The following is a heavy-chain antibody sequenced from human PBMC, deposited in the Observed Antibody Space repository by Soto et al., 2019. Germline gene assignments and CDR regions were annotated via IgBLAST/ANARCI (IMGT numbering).Heavy chain of an antibody. V-gene: IGHV4-31*03. CDR3: ARDSYSNYYYYGMDV. CDR2: IYYSGST. D-gene: IGHD4-4*01. Sequence: SETLSLTCTVSGGSISSGGYYWSWIRQHPGKGLEWIGYIYYSGSTYYNPSLKSRVTISVDTSKNQFSLKLSSVTAADTAVYYCARDSYSNYYYYGMDVWGQGTTVTVSS. J-gene: IGHJ6*02. CDR1: GGSISSGGYY.